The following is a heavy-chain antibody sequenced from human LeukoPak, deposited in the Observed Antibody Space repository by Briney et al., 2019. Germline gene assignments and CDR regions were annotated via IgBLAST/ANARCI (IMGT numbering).Heavy chain of an antibody. CDR2: IGVEGIIA. CDR1: GFTFSYHD. CDR3: ARELGGTKTGGFDI. D-gene: IGHD1-14*01. J-gene: IGHJ3*02. V-gene: IGHV3-64*01. Sequence: PGGSLRLSCAASGFTFSYHDMHWVRQAPGKGLEFVSSIGVEGIIAFYANSIKVRFTISRDNSKTTMHLQMGGMRPEDSAVYYCARELGGTKTGGFDIWGQGTVVTVSS.